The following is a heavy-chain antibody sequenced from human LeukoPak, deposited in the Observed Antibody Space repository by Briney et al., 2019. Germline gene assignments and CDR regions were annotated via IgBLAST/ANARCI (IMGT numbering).Heavy chain of an antibody. V-gene: IGHV3-72*01. CDR2: IRNKADTYTT. J-gene: IGHJ4*02. D-gene: IGHD3-3*01. CDR3: AREVWSGYYTLYYFDY. Sequence: PGGSLRLSCAASGFTFSDHYMDWVRQAPGKGLEWVGRIRNKADTYTTEYAASVKGRFTISRDDSKNSLYLQMNSLKTEDTAMYYCAREVWSGYYTLYYFDYWGQGTLVTVSS. CDR1: GFTFSDHY.